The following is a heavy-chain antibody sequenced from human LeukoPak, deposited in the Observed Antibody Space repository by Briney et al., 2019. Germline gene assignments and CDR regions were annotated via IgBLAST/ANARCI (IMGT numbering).Heavy chain of an antibody. V-gene: IGHV3-23*01. CDR2: IVGDSTIE. D-gene: IGHD5-18*01. Sequence: PGRSLRLSCAASGFAFNNNAITWVRQPPGNGREWVSTIVGDSTIEYYADSVKGRFTISSDNSKTMLFLHMNSLRAEDTAIYYCARQPYFYYYLDVWGKGTTVTVTS. CDR3: ARQPYFYYYLDV. CDR1: GFAFNNNA. J-gene: IGHJ6*03.